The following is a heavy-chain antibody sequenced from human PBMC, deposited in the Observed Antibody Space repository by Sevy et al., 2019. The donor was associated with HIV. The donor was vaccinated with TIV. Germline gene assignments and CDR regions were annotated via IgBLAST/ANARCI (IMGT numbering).Heavy chain of an antibody. Sequence: ASVKVSCKASGGTFSSYAISWVRQAPGQGLEWMGGIIPIFGTANYAQKFQGRVTITADESTSTAYMELGSLRSGDTAVYYCARSQGIVVVPAAIALNYFDYWGQGTLVTVSS. V-gene: IGHV1-69*13. CDR3: ARSQGIVVVPAAIALNYFDY. CDR1: GGTFSSYA. J-gene: IGHJ4*02. CDR2: IIPIFGTA. D-gene: IGHD2-2*01.